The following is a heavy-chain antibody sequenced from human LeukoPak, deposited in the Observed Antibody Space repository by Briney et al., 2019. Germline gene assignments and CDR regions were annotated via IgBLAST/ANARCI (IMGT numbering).Heavy chain of an antibody. CDR1: GFTFSSYS. V-gene: IGHV3-21*01. Sequence: GGSLRLSCAASGFTFSSYSMNWVRQAPGKGLEWVSSISSSGSHMYYAHSVKGRFTISRDNAKNSLYLQMNSLRAEDTAVYYCARLTFGGVIGFDYWGQGTLVTVSS. CDR2: ISSSGSHM. CDR3: ARLTFGGVIGFDY. J-gene: IGHJ4*02. D-gene: IGHD3-16*02.